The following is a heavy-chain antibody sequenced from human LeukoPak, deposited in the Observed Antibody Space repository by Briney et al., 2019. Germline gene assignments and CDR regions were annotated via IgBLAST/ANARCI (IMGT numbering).Heavy chain of an antibody. V-gene: IGHV3-66*01. J-gene: IGHJ4*02. CDR2: IYSGGST. D-gene: IGHD5-24*01. Sequence: GGSLRLSCAASGFTVSSNYMGWVRQAPGKGLEWVSVIYSGGSTYYADSVKGRFTISRDNSKNTLYLQMNGLRAEDTAVYYCARDLRDGYNYYFDYWGQGTLVTVSS. CDR3: ARDLRDGYNYYFDY. CDR1: GFTVSSNY.